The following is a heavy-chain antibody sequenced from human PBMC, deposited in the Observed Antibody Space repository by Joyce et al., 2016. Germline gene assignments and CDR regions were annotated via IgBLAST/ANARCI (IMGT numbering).Heavy chain of an antibody. D-gene: IGHD1-26*01. CDR1: GGSFNKYT. Sequence: QVHLVQSGAEVKKSGSSVKVSCKASGGSFNKYTVSWVRQARGQGLVGMVRIIPMLNMTKYAQEFQGRLTITADKSTTTANMQLTGLRSDDTAVYVCAGTFSDPHHDGMDVWGQGTTVTVYS. CDR2: IIPMLNMT. J-gene: IGHJ6*02. V-gene: IGHV1-69*02. CDR3: AGTFSDPHHDGMDV.